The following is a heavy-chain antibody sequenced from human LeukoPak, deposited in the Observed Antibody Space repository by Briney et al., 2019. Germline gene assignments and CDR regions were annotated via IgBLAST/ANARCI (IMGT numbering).Heavy chain of an antibody. Sequence: ASVKVSCKASGYTFTSYAMHWVRQAPGQRLEWMGWINAGNGNTKYSQKFQGRVTITRDTSASTAYMELSSLRSEDTAVYYCARGSSWPNPDDYWGQGTLVTVSS. CDR2: INAGNGNT. CDR1: GYTFTSYA. CDR3: ARGSSWPNPDDY. D-gene: IGHD6-13*01. J-gene: IGHJ4*02. V-gene: IGHV1-3*01.